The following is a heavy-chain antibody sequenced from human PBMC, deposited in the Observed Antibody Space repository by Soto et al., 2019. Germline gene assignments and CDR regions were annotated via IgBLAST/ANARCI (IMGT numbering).Heavy chain of an antibody. CDR2: IWYDGSNK. D-gene: IGHD3-22*01. CDR3: ARDEASGYYSTPPRFDY. CDR1: GFTFSSYG. Sequence: GGSLRLSCAASGFTFSSYGMHWVRQAPGKGLEWVAVIWYDGSNKYYADSVKGRFTISRDNSKNTLYLQMNSLRAEDTAVYYCARDEASGYYSTPPRFDYWGHGTLVTVSS. J-gene: IGHJ4*01. V-gene: IGHV3-33*01.